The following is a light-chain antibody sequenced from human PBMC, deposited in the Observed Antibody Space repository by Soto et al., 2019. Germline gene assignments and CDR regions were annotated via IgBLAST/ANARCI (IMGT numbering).Light chain of an antibody. J-gene: IGKJ5*01. V-gene: IGKV1-13*02. Sequence: AIQLTQSPSSLSASVGDRVTITCRSGQGSRSGLARYQQKSGKPPNLLIYDASSLQSGVPSRFSGSASGTDYTLTISSLQPEDFATYDCQQFISNPYDIAYGQGTRLEIK. CDR2: DAS. CDR1: QGSRSG. CDR3: QQFISNPYDIA.